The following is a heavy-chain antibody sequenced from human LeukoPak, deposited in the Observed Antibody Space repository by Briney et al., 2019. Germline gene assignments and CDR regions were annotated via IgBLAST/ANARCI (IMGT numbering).Heavy chain of an antibody. CDR2: IQHTGGT. CDR3: ARDLSVRDGVFVWGGKVGSIDY. V-gene: IGHV4-30-2*01. J-gene: IGHJ4*02. D-gene: IGHD3-16*01. Sequence: PSETLSLTCTVSGGAISSEGYYWSCVRQPPGRSPWWVGHIQHTGGTHYNSSLKSRVTISADRSKTQFSLKLNSVTAAATPVYYCARDLSVRDGVFVWGGKVGSIDYWGQGTLVTVSS. CDR1: GGAISSEGYY.